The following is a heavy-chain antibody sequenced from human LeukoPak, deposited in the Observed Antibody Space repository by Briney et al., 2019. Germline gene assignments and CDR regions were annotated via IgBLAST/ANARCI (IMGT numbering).Heavy chain of an antibody. CDR1: GFPFASYA. CDR3: ARDRDGYNPPRWFDP. V-gene: IGHV3-21*01. D-gene: IGHD5-24*01. Sequence: GGSLRLSCAASGFPFASYAMKWVRQAPGKGLEWVSSISSSSSYIYYADSVKGRFTISRDNAKNSLYLQMNSLRAEDTAVYYCARDRDGYNPPRWFDPWGQGTLVTVSS. CDR2: ISSSSSYI. J-gene: IGHJ5*02.